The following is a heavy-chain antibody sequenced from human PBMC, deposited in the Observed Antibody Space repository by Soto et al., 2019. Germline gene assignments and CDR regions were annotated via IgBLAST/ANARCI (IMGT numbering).Heavy chain of an antibody. J-gene: IGHJ4*02. CDR3: ARAPPRELPEY. D-gene: IGHD1-26*01. CDR2: INPSGGST. Sequence: QVQLVQSGAEVKKPGASVKVSCKASGYTFTSYYMHWVRQAPGQGLEWMGIINPSGGSTSYAQKFQGRVTMTRDTSTSIVYMELSSLRSEDTAVYYCARAPPRELPEYWGQGTLVTVSS. CDR1: GYTFTSYY. V-gene: IGHV1-46*01.